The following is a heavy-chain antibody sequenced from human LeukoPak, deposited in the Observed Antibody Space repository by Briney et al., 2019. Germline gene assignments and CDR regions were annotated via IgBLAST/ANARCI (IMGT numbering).Heavy chain of an antibody. CDR2: IIPIFGTA. J-gene: IGHJ3*02. D-gene: IGHD1-26*01. CDR3: ARVGSGSYDLDGFDI. Sequence: SVKVSCKASGGTFSSYAISWVRQAPGQGLEWMGGIIPIFGTANYAQKFQGRVTITADESTRTAYMELSSLRSEDTAVYYCARVGSGSYDLDGFDIWGQGTMVTVSS. V-gene: IGHV1-69*13. CDR1: GGTFSSYA.